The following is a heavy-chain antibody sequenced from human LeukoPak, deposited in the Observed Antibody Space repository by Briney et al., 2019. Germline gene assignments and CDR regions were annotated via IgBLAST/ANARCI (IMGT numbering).Heavy chain of an antibody. J-gene: IGHJ4*02. Sequence: GRSLRLSCAASGFTFSSYGMHWVRQAPGKGLEWVAVISYDGSNKYYADSVKGRFTISRDNSKNTLYLQMNSLRAEDTAVYYCAKDSEPDYGDYSYFDYWGQGTLVTVSS. CDR3: AKDSEPDYGDYSYFDY. D-gene: IGHD4-17*01. CDR1: GFTFSSYG. V-gene: IGHV3-30*18. CDR2: ISYDGSNK.